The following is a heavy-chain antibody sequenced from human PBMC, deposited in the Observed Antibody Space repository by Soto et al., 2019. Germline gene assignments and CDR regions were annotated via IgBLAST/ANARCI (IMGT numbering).Heavy chain of an antibody. Sequence: GGSLRLSCAASGFTFSSYAMSWVRQAPGKGLEWVSAISGSGGSKYYADSVKGRSTISRDNSKNTLYLQMNSLRAEDTAVYYCAKDILGGTMVRGVKGDYWGQGTLVTVSS. D-gene: IGHD3-10*01. V-gene: IGHV3-23*01. CDR1: GFTFSSYA. CDR2: ISGSGGSK. CDR3: AKDILGGTMVRGVKGDY. J-gene: IGHJ4*02.